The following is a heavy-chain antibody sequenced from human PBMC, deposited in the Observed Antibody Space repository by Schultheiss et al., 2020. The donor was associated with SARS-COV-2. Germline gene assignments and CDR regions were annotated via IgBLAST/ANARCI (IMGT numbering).Heavy chain of an antibody. J-gene: IGHJ6*02. CDR3: ARDRVSMVRGRLYFYGMDV. CDR1: GGSISSYY. CDR2: IYYSGST. Sequence: SETLSLTCTVSGGSISSYYWSWIRQPPGKGLEWIGYIYYSGSTNYNPSLKSRVTISVDTSKNQFSLKLSSVTAADTAVYYCARDRVSMVRGRLYFYGMDVWGLGTTVTVSS. V-gene: IGHV4-59*01. D-gene: IGHD3-10*01.